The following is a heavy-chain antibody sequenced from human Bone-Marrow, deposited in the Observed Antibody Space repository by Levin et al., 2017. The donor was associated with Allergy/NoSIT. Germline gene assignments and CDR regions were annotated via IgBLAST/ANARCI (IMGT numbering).Heavy chain of an antibody. CDR1: GYRFTDHW. CDR2: IYPGDSDI. CDR3: ARLGHLYDRSGPLEY. D-gene: IGHD3-22*01. Sequence: PGESLKISCKGSGYRFTDHWIGWVRQMPGKGLEWMGIIYPGDSDIRYNPSFEGQVTISADKSVTTVYLQWNSLQASDTAMYYCARLGHLYDRSGPLEYWGQGTQVTVSS. V-gene: IGHV5-51*01. J-gene: IGHJ4*02.